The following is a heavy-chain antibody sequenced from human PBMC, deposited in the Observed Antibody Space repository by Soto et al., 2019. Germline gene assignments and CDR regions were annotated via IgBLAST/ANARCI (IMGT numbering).Heavy chain of an antibody. V-gene: IGHV4-59*08. CDR1: GGSISSYY. J-gene: IGHJ4*02. Sequence: QVQLQESGPGLVKPSETLSLTCTVSGGSISSYYWSWIRQPPGKGLEWIGYIYYSGSTNDNPSLKSRVTISVDTSKNQFSLKLSSVTAADTAVYYCARHYDILTGYYIPYYFDYWGQGTLVTVSS. D-gene: IGHD3-9*01. CDR2: IYYSGST. CDR3: ARHYDILTGYYIPYYFDY.